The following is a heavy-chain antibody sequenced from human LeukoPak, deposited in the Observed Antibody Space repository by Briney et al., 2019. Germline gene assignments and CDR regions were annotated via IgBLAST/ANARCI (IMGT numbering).Heavy chain of an antibody. D-gene: IGHD3-22*01. CDR1: GYTFTSYD. V-gene: IGHV1-8*01. CDR3: ARNYDSSGYYYMDV. J-gene: IGHJ6*03. Sequence: ASVKVSCKASGYTFTSYDINWVRQATGQGLEWMGWMNPNSGNTGYAQKFQGRVTMTRNTSISTAYMELSSLRSEDTAVYYCARNYDSSGYYYMDVWGKGTTVTISS. CDR2: MNPNSGNT.